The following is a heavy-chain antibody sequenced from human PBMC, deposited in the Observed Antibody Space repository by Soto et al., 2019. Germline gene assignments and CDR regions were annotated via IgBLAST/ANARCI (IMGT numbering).Heavy chain of an antibody. V-gene: IGHV2-5*02. CDR3: GHKGGGDRILDY. D-gene: IGHD3-16*01. CDR2: IYWDDYK. J-gene: IGHJ4*02. Sequence: SGPTLVNPTQTLTLTCTFSGFSLSTSGVGVGWIRQPPGEALEWLALIYWDDYKHFSPSLESRLTITKDTSKNQVVLTMTNMDSVDSATYYCGHKGGGDRILDYWGQGTLVTVSS. CDR1: GFSLSTSGVG.